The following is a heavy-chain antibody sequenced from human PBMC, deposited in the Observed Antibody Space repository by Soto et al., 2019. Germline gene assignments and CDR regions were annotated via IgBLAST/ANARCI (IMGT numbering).Heavy chain of an antibody. CDR3: ARTSIYSGYDFGWFDP. V-gene: IGHV4-31*03. J-gene: IGHJ5*02. CDR2: IYYSGST. CDR1: GGSISSGGYY. D-gene: IGHD5-12*01. Sequence: SETLSLTCTVSGGSISSGGYYWSWIRQHPGKGLEWIGYIYYSGSTYYNPSLKSRVTISVDTSKNQFSLKLSSVTAADTAVYYCARTSIYSGYDFGWFDPWGQGALVTVSS.